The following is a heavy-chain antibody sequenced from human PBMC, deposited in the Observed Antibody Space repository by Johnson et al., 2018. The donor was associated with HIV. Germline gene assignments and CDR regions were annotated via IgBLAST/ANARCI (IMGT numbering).Heavy chain of an antibody. D-gene: IGHD3-22*01. CDR3: ARVQIISGFNWHYYESSIDAVDI. J-gene: IGHJ3*02. CDR1: GFTFDDYG. CDR2: INWNGGST. Sequence: VQLVESGGYVVRPGGSLRLSCAASGFTFDDYGMSWVRQAPGKGLEWVSGINWNGGSTGYADSVKGRFTISRDNAKNSLYLQMNSLRAEDTAVYYCARVQIISGFNWHYYESSIDAVDIWGQGTMVTVSS. V-gene: IGHV3-20*04.